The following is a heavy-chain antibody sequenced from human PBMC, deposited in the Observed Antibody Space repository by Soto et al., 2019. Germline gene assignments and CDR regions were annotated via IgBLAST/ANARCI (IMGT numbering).Heavy chain of an antibody. Sequence: EVQLVESGGGLVKPGGSLRLSCEASGFTFSSYTINWVRRAPGKGLEWVSSISSRSTNIHYADSVKGRFTISRDNAKRSLYLQMNSLRAEAAAVYYCARGPLYYFDYWGQGTLVTVSS. CDR3: ARGPLYYFDY. CDR1: GFTFSSYT. CDR2: ISSRSTNI. J-gene: IGHJ4*02. V-gene: IGHV3-21*01.